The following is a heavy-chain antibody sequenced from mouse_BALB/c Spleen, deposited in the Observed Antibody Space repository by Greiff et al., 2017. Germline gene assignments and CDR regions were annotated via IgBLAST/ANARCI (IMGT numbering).Heavy chain of an antibody. CDR1: GDSITSGY. J-gene: IGHJ3*01. CDR2: ISYSGST. CDR3: ARSPYGYDGGFAY. Sequence: EVNVVESGPSLVKPSQTLSLTCSVTGDSITSGYWNWIRKFPGNKLEYMGYISYSGSTYYNPSLKSRISITRDTSKNQYYLQLNSVTTEDTATYYCARSPYGYDGGFAYWGQGTLVTVSA. D-gene: IGHD2-2*01. V-gene: IGHV3-8*02.